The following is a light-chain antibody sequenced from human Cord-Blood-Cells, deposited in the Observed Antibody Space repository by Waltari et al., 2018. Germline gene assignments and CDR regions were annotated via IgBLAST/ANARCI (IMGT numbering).Light chain of an antibody. CDR2: GAS. V-gene: IGKV3-15*01. Sequence: EIVMTQSPATLSVSPGERATRSCRASQSVSSNLAWYQQKPGQAPRLLIYGASTRATGIPARFSGSGSGTEFTLTISSLQSEDFAVYYCQHRKTFGQGTKVEIK. CDR1: QSVSSN. J-gene: IGKJ1*01. CDR3: QHRKT.